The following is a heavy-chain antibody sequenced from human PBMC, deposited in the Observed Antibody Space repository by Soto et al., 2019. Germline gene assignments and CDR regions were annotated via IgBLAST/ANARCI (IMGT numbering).Heavy chain of an antibody. CDR2: MNPNSGNT. J-gene: IGHJ4*02. CDR1: GYTFTSYD. V-gene: IGHV1-8*01. Sequence: ASVKVSCKASGYTFTSYDINWVRQATGQGLEWMGWMNPNSGNTGYAQKFQGRVTMTRNTSISTAYMELSSLRSEDTAVYYCARGRNDYGDSDFDYWGQGTLVTVSS. D-gene: IGHD4-17*01. CDR3: ARGRNDYGDSDFDY.